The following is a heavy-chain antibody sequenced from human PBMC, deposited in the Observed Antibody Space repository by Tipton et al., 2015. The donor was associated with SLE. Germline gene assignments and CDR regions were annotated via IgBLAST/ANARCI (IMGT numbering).Heavy chain of an antibody. CDR1: GDSIRSSGYF. CDR3: ARDYKVTNPDQENFQY. J-gene: IGHJ1*01. Sequence: TLSLTCTVSGDSIRSSGYFWGWIRQPPGKGLEWIGSIFHIGNTYYNPSLKSRVTISVDRSKNQFSLKLNSVTAADTAVYYCARDYKVTNPDQENFQYWGQDTLITVSS. V-gene: IGHV4-39*07. D-gene: IGHD4-17*01. CDR2: IFHIGNT.